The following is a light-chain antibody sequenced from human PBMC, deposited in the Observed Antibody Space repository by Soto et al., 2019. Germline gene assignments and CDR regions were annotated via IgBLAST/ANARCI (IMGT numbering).Light chain of an antibody. Sequence: DIQMTQSPSSLSASVGDRVTITCRASQGIGNYLAWYQQKPGKAPKFLIYAASTLQPGVPSRFSGSGSGTDFTLTISRLPPEDVATYYCQNYNCAPFTFGPGTKVDIK. CDR1: QGIGNY. CDR3: QNYNCAPFT. CDR2: AAS. V-gene: IGKV1-27*01. J-gene: IGKJ3*01.